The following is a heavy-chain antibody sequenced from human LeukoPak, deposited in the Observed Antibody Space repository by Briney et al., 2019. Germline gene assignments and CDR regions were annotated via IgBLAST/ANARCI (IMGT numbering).Heavy chain of an antibody. V-gene: IGHV3-74*01. Sequence: QPGGSLRLSCAASGFIVSDYWMHWVRQAPGKGLVWISGINTDGSTTSYADSVKGRFTISRDNANNTLYLQMNSLRAEDTAVYYCTRNSGSNRPVDCWGQGTLVAVSS. D-gene: IGHD1-26*01. CDR2: INTDGSTT. CDR3: TRNSGSNRPVDC. J-gene: IGHJ4*02. CDR1: GFIVSDYW.